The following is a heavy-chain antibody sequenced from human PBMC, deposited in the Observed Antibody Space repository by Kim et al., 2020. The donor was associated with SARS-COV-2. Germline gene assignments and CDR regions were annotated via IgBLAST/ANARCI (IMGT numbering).Heavy chain of an antibody. D-gene: IGHD3-16*01. Sequence: SETLSLTCTVSGGSISSSSYYWGWIRQPPGKGLEWIGSIYYSGSTYYNPSLKSLVTISVDTSKNQFSLKLSSVTAADTAVYYCASLWGGAFDIWGQGTMVTVSS. V-gene: IGHV4-39*01. CDR3: ASLWGGAFDI. CDR2: IYYSGST. J-gene: IGHJ3*02. CDR1: GGSISSSSYY.